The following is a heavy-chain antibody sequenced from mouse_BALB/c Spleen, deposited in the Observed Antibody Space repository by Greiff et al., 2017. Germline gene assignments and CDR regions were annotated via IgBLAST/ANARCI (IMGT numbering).Heavy chain of an antibody. J-gene: IGHJ4*01. D-gene: IGHD3-2*01. V-gene: IGHV1S22*01. CDR3: TRETARSWAMDY. CDR1: GYTFTSYW. CDR2: IYPGSGST. Sequence: LQQPGSELVRPGASVKLSCKASGYTFTSYWMHWVKQRHGQGLEWIGNIYPGSGSTNYDEKFKSKGTLTVDTSSSTAYMHLSSLTSEDSAVYYCTRETARSWAMDYWGQGTTVTVSS.